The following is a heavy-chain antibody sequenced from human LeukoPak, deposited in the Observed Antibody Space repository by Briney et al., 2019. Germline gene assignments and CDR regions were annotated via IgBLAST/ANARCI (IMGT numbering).Heavy chain of an antibody. Sequence: PGGSLRLSCAASGFTFSSYAMSWVRQAPGKGLECDSAIGGSGGSTCYADSVKGLSGKSRDNSKNTLYLKMNSLRDEDTAGYYCAKGDRSGWYLGCASEIWGQGTMVTVSS. CDR2: IGGSGGST. CDR1: GFTFSSYA. CDR3: AKGDRSGWYLGCASEI. D-gene: IGHD6-19*01. J-gene: IGHJ3*02. V-gene: IGHV3-23*01.